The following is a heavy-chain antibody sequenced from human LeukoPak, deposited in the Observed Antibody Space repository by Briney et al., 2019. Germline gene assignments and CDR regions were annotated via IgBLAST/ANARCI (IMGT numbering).Heavy chain of an antibody. D-gene: IGHD2-2*02. CDR3: ARVGYCSSTSCYTDSWLDP. V-gene: IGHV4-59*01. CDR1: GGSISSYY. J-gene: IGHJ5*02. CDR2: IYYSGST. Sequence: SETLSLTCTVSGGSISSYYWSWIRQPPGKGLEWLGYIYYSGSTNYNPSLKSRVTISVDTSKNQFSLKLSSVTAADTAVYYCARVGYCSSTSCYTDSWLDPWGQGTLVTVSS.